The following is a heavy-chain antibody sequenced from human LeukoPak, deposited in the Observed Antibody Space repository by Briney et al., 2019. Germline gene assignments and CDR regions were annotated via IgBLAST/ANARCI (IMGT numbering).Heavy chain of an antibody. CDR2: IYSGGST. V-gene: IGHV3-53*01. J-gene: IGHJ5*02. CDR3: ARGRQQQLGWFDP. CDR1: GFTFSSYA. D-gene: IGHD6-13*01. Sequence: GGSLRLSCAASGFTFSSYAMSWVRQAPGKGLEWVSIIYSGGSTYYADSVMGRFTISRDNSKNTLYLQMNSLRVEDTAVYYCARGRQQQLGWFDPWGQGTQVTVSS.